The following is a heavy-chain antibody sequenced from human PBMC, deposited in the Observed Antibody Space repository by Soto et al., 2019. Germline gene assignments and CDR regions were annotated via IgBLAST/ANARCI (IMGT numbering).Heavy chain of an antibody. CDR1: GFAVTSSY. CDR3: ARHVGSYWYFDL. Sequence: EVQLVESGGGLVQPGGSLRLSCTASGFAVTSSYMGWVRRAPGKGLEWVSSIYSGRDTYYADSVRGRFTSTTDNSMDTLYLQMNSLGVDDTAMYYCARHVGSYWYFDLWGRGTLVTVSS. J-gene: IGHJ2*01. D-gene: IGHD1-26*01. CDR2: IYSGRDT. V-gene: IGHV3-66*04.